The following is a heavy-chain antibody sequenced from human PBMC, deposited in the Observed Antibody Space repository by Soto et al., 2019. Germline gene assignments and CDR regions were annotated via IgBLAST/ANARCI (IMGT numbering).Heavy chain of an antibody. V-gene: IGHV1-69*13. CDR1: GGTFGSYS. J-gene: IGHJ4*02. CDR2: IIPIFGTA. CDR3: ARDGGDILGYCSGGSCPYYFDY. D-gene: IGHD2-15*01. Sequence: GASVKVSFKASGGTFGSYSISWGRQAPGQRLEWMGGIIPIFGTANYAQKFQGRVTITADESTSTAYMELSSLRSEDTAVYYCARDGGDILGYCSGGSCPYYFDYWGQGSLVTVSS.